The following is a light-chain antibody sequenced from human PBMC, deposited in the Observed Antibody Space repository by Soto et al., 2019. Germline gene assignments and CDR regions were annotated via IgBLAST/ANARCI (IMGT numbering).Light chain of an antibody. V-gene: IGLV1-51*01. CDR1: SSNIGNSY. CDR3: GTWDSGLTAVV. J-gene: IGLJ3*02. Sequence: QSVVTQPPSLSAAPGQKVTISCSGSSSNIGNSYVSWYQQLPGTAPKLLIYDNNKRPSGIPDRFSGSKSGTSATLGITGLQTGDEADYYCGTWDSGLTAVVFGGGTKLTVL. CDR2: DNN.